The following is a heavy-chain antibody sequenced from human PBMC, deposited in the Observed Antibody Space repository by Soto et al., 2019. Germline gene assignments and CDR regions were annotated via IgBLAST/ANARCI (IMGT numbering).Heavy chain of an antibody. CDR3: AKALLLPGAFDY. J-gene: IGHJ4*02. CDR2: IKFDASEK. D-gene: IGHD1-26*01. V-gene: IGHV3-7*03. CDR1: GFTFGGYW. Sequence: GGSLRLSCAASGFTFGGYWMSWVRQAPGKGLEWLATIKFDASEKKYVDSVKGRFTMSRDNSKNTLYLQMNSLRAEDTAVYYCAKALLLPGAFDYWGQGTLVTVSS.